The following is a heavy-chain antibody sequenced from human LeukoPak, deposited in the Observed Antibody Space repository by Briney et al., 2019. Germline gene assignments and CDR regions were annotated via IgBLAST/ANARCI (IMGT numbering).Heavy chain of an antibody. CDR1: GLTLSTYW. D-gene: IGHD1-26*01. CDR3: ARDVGGSLDY. J-gene: IGHJ4*02. Sequence: GGSLRLSCAASGLTLSTYWMAWVRQAPGEGLEWVANIKGDESAKHHADSVKGRFTISRDNAQNSVYLQMSSLRGEDTAVYYCARDVGGSLDYWGQGTLVTVSS. CDR2: IKGDESAK. V-gene: IGHV3-7*01.